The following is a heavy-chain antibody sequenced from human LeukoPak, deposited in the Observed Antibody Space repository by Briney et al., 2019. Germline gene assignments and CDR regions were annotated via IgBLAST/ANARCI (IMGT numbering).Heavy chain of an antibody. CDR3: AREWKEMATMTLYFDY. J-gene: IGHJ4*02. CDR2: MNPNSGNS. Sequence: GASVKVSCKASGYTFTSYDINWVRQATGQGLEWMGWMNPNSGNSGYAQKFQGRVTMTRNTSISTAYMELSSLRSEDTAVYYCAREWKEMATMTLYFDYWGQGTLVTVSS. CDR1: GYTFTSYD. V-gene: IGHV1-8*01. D-gene: IGHD5-24*01.